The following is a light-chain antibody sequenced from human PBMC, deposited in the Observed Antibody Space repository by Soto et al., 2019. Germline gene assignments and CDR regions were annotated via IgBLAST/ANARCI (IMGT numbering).Light chain of an antibody. CDR3: CSYASSSTLV. CDR2: EGS. CDR1: SSDVGSYNL. J-gene: IGLJ2*01. V-gene: IGLV2-23*01. Sequence: QSALTQPASVSGSPGQSITISCTGTSSDVGSYNLVSWYQHHPGKAPKLMIYEGSKRPSGVSNRFSDSKSGNTASLTISGLQPEDEADYYCCSYASSSTLVFGGGTKLTVL.